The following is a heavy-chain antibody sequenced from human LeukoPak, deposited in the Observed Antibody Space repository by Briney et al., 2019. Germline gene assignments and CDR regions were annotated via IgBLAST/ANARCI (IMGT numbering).Heavy chain of an antibody. Sequence: GGSLRLSCAASAFTFSSYAMSWVRQAPGKGLEWVSAISGSGGSTYYADSVKGRFTISRDNSKNTLYLQMNSLRAEDTAVYYCAKDRGYSYGIFDYWGQGTLVTVSS. CDR3: AKDRGYSYGIFDY. CDR2: ISGSGGST. V-gene: IGHV3-23*01. J-gene: IGHJ4*02. CDR1: AFTFSSYA. D-gene: IGHD5-18*01.